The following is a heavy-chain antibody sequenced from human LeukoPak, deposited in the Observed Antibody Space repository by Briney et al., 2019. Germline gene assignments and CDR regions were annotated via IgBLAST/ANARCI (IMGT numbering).Heavy chain of an antibody. CDR2: IKQDGSEK. CDR1: EFTFSSYW. CDR3: ARDQLWLYGRTSYYYYFYMDV. J-gene: IGHJ6*03. V-gene: IGHV3-7*01. D-gene: IGHD3-10*01. Sequence: GGSLRLSCAASEFTFSSYWMGWVRQAPGKGLEWVANIKQDGSEKYYVGSVKGRFTISRDNAKNLLYLQVNSLRAEDTAVYYCARDQLWLYGRTSYYYYFYMDVWGTGTTVAVSS.